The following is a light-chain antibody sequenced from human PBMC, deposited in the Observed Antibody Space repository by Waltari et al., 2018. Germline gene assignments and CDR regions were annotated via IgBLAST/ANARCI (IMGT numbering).Light chain of an antibody. CDR3: QVWDSSSDHP. J-gene: IGLJ2*01. CDR2: YDN. Sequence: SYVLTQPPSVSVAPGKTARITCGGNNIGSKSVHWYQQKPGQAPVLVIYYDNDRPSGSPERFSGSIPGNTATLTISMVEAGDEADYYCQVWDSSSDHPFGGGTKLTVL. CDR1: NIGSKS. V-gene: IGLV3-21*04.